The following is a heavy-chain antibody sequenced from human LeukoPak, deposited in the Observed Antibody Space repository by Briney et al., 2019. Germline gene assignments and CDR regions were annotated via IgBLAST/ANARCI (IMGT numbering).Heavy chain of an antibody. CDR2: ISYDGGNK. CDR3: ARDTLSGSHDFDY. D-gene: IGHD3-10*01. Sequence: PGRSLRLSCAASGFSFSTFAMHWVRQAPGKGLEWVAVISYDGGNKYYADSVKGRFSISRDNSKNTVYLQMNSLRGEDTAVYYCARDTLSGSHDFDYWGQGTLVTVFS. J-gene: IGHJ4*02. V-gene: IGHV3-30-3*01. CDR1: GFSFSTFA.